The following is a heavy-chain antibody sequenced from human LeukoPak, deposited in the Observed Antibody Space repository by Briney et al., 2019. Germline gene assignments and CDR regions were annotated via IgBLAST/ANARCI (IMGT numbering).Heavy chain of an antibody. CDR3: ARESESSGWYDY. D-gene: IGHD6-19*01. Sequence: QPGGSLRLSCAAPGFMFHDYVIHWVRQAPGKGLEWVSLISGDGGSTFYADSVKGRFTISRDNSKNSLYLQMNSLRSDDTALYYCARESESSGWYDYWGQGTLVTVSS. CDR2: ISGDGGST. J-gene: IGHJ4*02. CDR1: GFMFHDYV. V-gene: IGHV3-43*02.